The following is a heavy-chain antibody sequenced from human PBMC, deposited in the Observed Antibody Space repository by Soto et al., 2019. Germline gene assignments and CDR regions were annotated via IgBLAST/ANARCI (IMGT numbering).Heavy chain of an antibody. CDR2: ISSSRSTI. Sequence: VQLVESGGGLVQPGGSLRLSCAASGFTFSTYSMNWVRQAPGKGLEWVSYISSSRSTIYYADSVKGRFTISRDNAKNSLYLQMNSLRDEDTAVYYCARGIAAAGGRHFDYWGQGTLVTVSS. V-gene: IGHV3-48*02. J-gene: IGHJ4*02. CDR1: GFTFSTYS. CDR3: ARGIAAAGGRHFDY. D-gene: IGHD6-13*01.